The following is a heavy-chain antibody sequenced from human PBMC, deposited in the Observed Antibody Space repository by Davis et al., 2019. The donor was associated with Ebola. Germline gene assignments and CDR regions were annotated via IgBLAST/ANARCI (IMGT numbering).Heavy chain of an antibody. D-gene: IGHD3-22*01. CDR2: IHYSGST. CDR3: ARGSYCDAYAGDY. CDR1: GASITSYY. V-gene: IGHV4-59*01. J-gene: IGHJ4*02. Sequence: PSETLSLTCTVSGASITSYYWSWIRQPPGKGPEWIGCIHYSGSTTYSHSLKSRVTLSVDKAKSQFSLKLTSLTAADTAVYYCARGSYCDAYAGDYWGQGALVTVSS.